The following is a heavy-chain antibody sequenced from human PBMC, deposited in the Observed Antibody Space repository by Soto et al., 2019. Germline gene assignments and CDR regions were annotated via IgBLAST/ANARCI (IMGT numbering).Heavy chain of an antibody. V-gene: IGHV3-23*01. CDR1: GFSFSTYA. J-gene: IGHJ5*02. CDR3: AKLFEYQLLSWFDP. D-gene: IGHD2-2*01. Sequence: EVQLLESGGGLVQPGGSLRLSCVASGFSFSTYAMSWVRQAPGKGLEWVSGISAGGGNTYYADSVGGRFTISRDNSMNTLYLQRSSLRAEDTALYYCAKLFEYQLLSWFDPWGQGTLVTVSS. CDR2: ISAGGGNT.